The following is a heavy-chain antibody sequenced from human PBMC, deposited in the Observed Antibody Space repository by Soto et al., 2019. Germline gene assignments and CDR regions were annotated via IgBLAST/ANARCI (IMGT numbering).Heavy chain of an antibody. CDR2: IRATGGET. CDR1: GFTCRNFV. V-gene: IGHV3-23*01. D-gene: IGHD2-21*01. Sequence: EVQLLESGGGMVQPGGSLRVSCAASGFTCRNFVMSWVRQAPGKGLEWVSAIRATGGETFYADSVKGRFTISRDNSKNTLYLQMNILRDEETALYFCAQDRGWGVVSPSHDYWGQGTLVTVSS. J-gene: IGHJ4*02. CDR3: AQDRGWGVVSPSHDY.